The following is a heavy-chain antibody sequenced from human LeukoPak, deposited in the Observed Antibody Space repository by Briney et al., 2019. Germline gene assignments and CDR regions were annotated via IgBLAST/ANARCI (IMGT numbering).Heavy chain of an antibody. V-gene: IGHV1-18*01. CDR2: IGTYNGNT. CDR1: GYTFNRYG. CDR3: AKDRVGAPPGDWEYLGASNCFDI. J-gene: IGHJ3*02. Sequence: GASVKVSCKASGYTFNRYGVNWVRQAPGQGVAWVGWIGTYNGNTNLAQKFKGRVTMTTDTATSTAYMELKSLRVDDTAVYYCAKDRVGAPPGDWEYLGASNCFDIWGQGTMVSVSS. D-gene: IGHD3-16*01.